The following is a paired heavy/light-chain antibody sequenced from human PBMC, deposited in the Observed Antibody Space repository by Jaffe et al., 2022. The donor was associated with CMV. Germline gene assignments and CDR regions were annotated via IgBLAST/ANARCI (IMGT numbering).Heavy chain of an antibody. CDR1: GFTFSSYA. CDR2: LSVSSGSI. V-gene: IGHV3-23*01. CDR3: ARWTDSATWPYYFDF. Sequence: EVQLLASGGGLVQPGRSLRLSCAASGFTFSSYAMSWVRQVPGKGPEWVAALSVSSGSIWYADSVKGRFTISRDNSKNTLYLQMNTLRVEDTAVYSCARWTDSATWPYYFDFWGQGTLVTVSS. J-gene: IGHJ4*02. D-gene: IGHD3-22*01.
Light chain of an antibody. Sequence: DIVMTQSPASLAVSLGERATINCKSSQSVLYSSNHKNYLAWYQQKPGQSPKLLIYWASTRESGVPDRFSGSGSGTDFTLTITSLQAEDVAVYYCQQYHTSPLTFGPGTKVDIK. J-gene: IGKJ3*01. CDR1: QSVLYSSNHKNY. CDR2: WAS. CDR3: QQYHTSPLT. V-gene: IGKV4-1*01.